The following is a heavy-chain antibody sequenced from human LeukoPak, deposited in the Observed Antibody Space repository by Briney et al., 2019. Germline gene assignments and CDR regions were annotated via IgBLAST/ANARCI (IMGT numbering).Heavy chain of an antibody. CDR3: ARDTRGYSYGI. D-gene: IGHD5-18*01. CDR1: GGSISSYY. J-gene: IGHJ4*02. V-gene: IGHV4-59*01. Sequence: SETLSLTCTVSGGSISSYYWSWIRQPPGKGLEWIGYIYYSGSTNYNPSLKSRVTISVDTSKNQFYLKLSSVTAADKAVYYCARDTRGYSYGIWGQGTLVTVSS. CDR2: IYYSGST.